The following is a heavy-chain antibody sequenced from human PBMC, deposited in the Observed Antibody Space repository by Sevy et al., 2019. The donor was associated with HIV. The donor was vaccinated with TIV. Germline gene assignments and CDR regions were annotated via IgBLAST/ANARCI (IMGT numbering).Heavy chain of an antibody. D-gene: IGHD3-3*01. CDR3: AKTIFGVAQVFDM. V-gene: IGHV3-7*03. CDR1: GFTFSSYW. J-gene: IGHJ3*02. Sequence: GGSLRLSCAASGFTFSSYWMSWVRQAPGKGLEWVANIKQDGSEKYYVDSVKGRFTISRDNAKNSLYLQMNSLRAEDTAVYYCAKTIFGVAQVFDMWGQGTMVTVSS. CDR2: IKQDGSEK.